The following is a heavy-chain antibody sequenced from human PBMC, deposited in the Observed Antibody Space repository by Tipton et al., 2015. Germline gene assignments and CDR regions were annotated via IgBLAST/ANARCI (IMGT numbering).Heavy chain of an antibody. CDR3: ARGRLGWLQSEGIDY. D-gene: IGHD5-24*01. CDR1: GFTFSSTW. Sequence: SLRLSCAASGFTFSSTWMHWVRQAPGKGLMWVARINEDGTRTAYADVVKGRFTISRDNAKNTLYLQLNSLKTEDRAVYYCARGRLGWLQSEGIDYWGQGALVTVSS. V-gene: IGHV3-74*01. J-gene: IGHJ4*02. CDR2: INEDGTRT.